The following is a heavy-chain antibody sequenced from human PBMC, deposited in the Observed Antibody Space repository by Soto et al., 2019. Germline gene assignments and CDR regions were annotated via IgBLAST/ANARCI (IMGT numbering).Heavy chain of an antibody. CDR2: ISAYNGNT. V-gene: IGHV1-18*01. CDR3: ARDRNRPLHSGYDNPPGIAAAGMDY. J-gene: IGHJ4*02. D-gene: IGHD6-13*01. CDR1: GYTFTSYG. Sequence: ASVKVSCKASGYTFTSYGIIWVRQAPGQGLEWMGWISAYNGNTNYAQKLQGRVTMTTDTSTSTAYMELRSLRSDDTAVYYCARDRNRPLHSGYDNPPGIAAAGMDYWGQGTLVTVSS.